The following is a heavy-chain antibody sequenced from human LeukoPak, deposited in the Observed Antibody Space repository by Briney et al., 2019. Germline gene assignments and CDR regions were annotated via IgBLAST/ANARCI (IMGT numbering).Heavy chain of an antibody. Sequence: GESLKISCKGSGYSFTTNWIGGVRQMTGKGLEWMGIIYPGDSDTRYSPSFQGQVTISADKSISTAYLQRTSLRASDTAMYYCAKLGSGSSGGMDVWGQGTTVTVSS. D-gene: IGHD3-10*01. CDR1: GYSFTTNW. CDR2: IYPGDSDT. J-gene: IGHJ6*02. CDR3: AKLGSGSSGGMDV. V-gene: IGHV5-51*01.